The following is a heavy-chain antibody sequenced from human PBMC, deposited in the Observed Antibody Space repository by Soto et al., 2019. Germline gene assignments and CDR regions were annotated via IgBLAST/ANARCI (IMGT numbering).Heavy chain of an antibody. Sequence: SEALSLTWGVSGGSIIKGGYFRSWIRQPPGKGLEWIGYIYDSGNTYYNPSLQSRVTISVDRSKNQFSLKLSSVTAADTAIYYCARDGSITVSGWFTSWGQGTPVTASS. CDR2: IYDSGNT. V-gene: IGHV4-30-2*01. CDR1: GGSIIKGGYF. CDR3: ARDGSITVSGWFTS. J-gene: IGHJ5*01. D-gene: IGHD1-26*01.